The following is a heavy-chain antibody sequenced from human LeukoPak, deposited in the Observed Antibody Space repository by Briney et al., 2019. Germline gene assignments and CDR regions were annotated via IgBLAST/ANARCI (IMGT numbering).Heavy chain of an antibody. J-gene: IGHJ4*02. V-gene: IGHV4-59*11. CDR1: GGSISSHY. D-gene: IGHD6-13*01. CDR2: IYYSGST. CDR3: ATYLRSWYGPRYYFDY. Sequence: SETLSLTCTVSGGSISSHYWSWIRQPPGKGLEWIGYIYYSGSTNCNPSLKSRVTISVDTSKNQFSLKLSSVTAADTAVYYCATYLRSWYGPRYYFDYWGQGTLVTVSS.